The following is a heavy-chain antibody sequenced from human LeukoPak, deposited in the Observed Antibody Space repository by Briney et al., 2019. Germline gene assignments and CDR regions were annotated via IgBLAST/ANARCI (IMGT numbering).Heavy chain of an antibody. CDR2: ISSSSSYI. J-gene: IGHJ4*02. Sequence: GGSLRLSCAASGFTFSSYSMNWVRQAPGKGLEWVSSISSSSSYIYYADSVKGRFTISRDNAKNSLYLQMNSLRAEDTAVYYCERLGVRIAAAGSGDWGQGTLVTVSS. D-gene: IGHD6-13*01. CDR1: GFTFSSYS. CDR3: ERLGVRIAAAGSGD. V-gene: IGHV3-21*01.